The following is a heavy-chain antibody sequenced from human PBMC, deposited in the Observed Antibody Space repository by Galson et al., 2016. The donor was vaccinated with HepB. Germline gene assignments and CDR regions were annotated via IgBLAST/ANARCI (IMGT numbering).Heavy chain of an antibody. D-gene: IGHD3-9*01. CDR1: GFTFSDYY. J-gene: IGHJ4*02. V-gene: IGHV3-30*18. CDR2: ISYDGSNK. Sequence: SLRLSCAASGFTFSDYYMNWIRQAPGKGLEWVAIISYDGSNKNHADSVKGRFTISRDNSKNTLYLQMNSLRAQDTAVYYCAKFRTYYDVLAGYHEDYWGQGTLVTVSS. CDR3: AKFRTYYDVLAGYHEDY.